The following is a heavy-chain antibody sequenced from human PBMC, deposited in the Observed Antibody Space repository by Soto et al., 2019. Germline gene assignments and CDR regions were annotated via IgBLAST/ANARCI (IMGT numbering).Heavy chain of an antibody. V-gene: IGHV3-13*01. CDR2: IGTAGDT. Sequence: EVQLEESGGDLVQPGGSLRLSCAASGFTISSYDFHWVRQATGKGLEWVSGIGTAGDTYYAGSVKGRFTTSRENAKNSLYLQMNSLRAGDTAVYYCTRGAAGFDYWGQGTLVTVSS. CDR3: TRGAAGFDY. CDR1: GFTISSYD. J-gene: IGHJ4*02. D-gene: IGHD6-13*01.